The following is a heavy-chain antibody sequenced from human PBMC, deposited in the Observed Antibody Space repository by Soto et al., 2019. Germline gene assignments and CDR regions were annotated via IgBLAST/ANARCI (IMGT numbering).Heavy chain of an antibody. D-gene: IGHD5-18*01. Sequence: ASVKVSCKASGYTFTSYAMHWVRQAPGQRLEWMGWINAGNGNTKYSQKFQGRVTITRDTSASTAYMELSSLRSEDTAVYYCARPTLASTAMAPAHWGQGTLVTVSS. CDR1: GYTFTSYA. CDR3: ARPTLASTAMAPAH. J-gene: IGHJ4*02. CDR2: INAGNGNT. V-gene: IGHV1-3*01.